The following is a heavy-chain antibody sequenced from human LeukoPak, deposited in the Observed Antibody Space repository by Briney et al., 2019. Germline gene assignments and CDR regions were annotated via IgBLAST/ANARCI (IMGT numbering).Heavy chain of an antibody. CDR1: GGSFSGYY. Sequence: PSETLSLTCAVYGGSFSGYYWSWIRQPPGKGLEWIGEINHSGSTNYNPSLKSRVTISVDTSKNQFSLKLSSVTAADTAVYYCATSQTKRIAVAGTWGQGTLVTVSS. CDR3: ATSQTKRIAVAGT. D-gene: IGHD6-19*01. CDR2: INHSGST. J-gene: IGHJ5*02. V-gene: IGHV4-34*01.